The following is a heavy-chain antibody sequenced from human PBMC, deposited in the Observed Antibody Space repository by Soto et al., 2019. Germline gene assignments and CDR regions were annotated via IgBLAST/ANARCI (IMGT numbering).Heavy chain of an antibody. J-gene: IGHJ3*02. Sequence: PSETLSLTCAVSGGSISSGGYSWSWIRQPPGKGLEWIGYIFYTGKTNYNPSLKSRVTILVDTTKNQLSLKMSSVTAADSAIYYCARVKDGGASFDIWGQGTKVNVSS. CDR2: IFYTGKT. V-gene: IGHV4-61*08. CDR1: GGSISSGGYS. CDR3: ARVKDGGASFDI.